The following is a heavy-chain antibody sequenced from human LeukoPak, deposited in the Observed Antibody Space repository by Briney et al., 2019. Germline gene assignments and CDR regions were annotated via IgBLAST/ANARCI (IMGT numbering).Heavy chain of an antibody. CDR2: IWYDGSNK. V-gene: IGHV3-33*01. Sequence: GGSLRLSCAASGFTFSSYGMHWVRQAPGKGLEWVAVIWYDGSNKYYADSVKGRFTISRDNSKNTLYLQMNSLRAEDTAVYYCAHFTYCGGDCYSYNRGQGTLVTVSS. D-gene: IGHD2-21*02. CDR3: AHFTYCGGDCYSYN. J-gene: IGHJ4*02. CDR1: GFTFSSYG.